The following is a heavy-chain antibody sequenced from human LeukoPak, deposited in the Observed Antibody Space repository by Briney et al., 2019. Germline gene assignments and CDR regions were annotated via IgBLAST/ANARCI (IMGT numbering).Heavy chain of an antibody. CDR1: GGTFSSYA. J-gene: IGHJ6*02. CDR3: AKYPDIVVVPAAVAHYYYYGMDV. CDR2: IIPIFGTA. D-gene: IGHD2-2*01. V-gene: IGHV1-69*13. Sequence: SVKVSCKASGGTFSSYAISWVRQAPGQGLEWMGGIIPIFGTANYAQKFQGRVTITADESTSTAYMELSSLRSEDTAVYYCAKYPDIVVVPAAVAHYYYYGMDVWGQGTTVTVSS.